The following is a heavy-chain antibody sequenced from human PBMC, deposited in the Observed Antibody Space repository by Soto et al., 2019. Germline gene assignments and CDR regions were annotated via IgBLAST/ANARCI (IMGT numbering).Heavy chain of an antibody. J-gene: IGHJ3*02. Sequence: SETLSLTCAVSGGSISSGGYSWSWIRQPPGKGLEWIGYIYHSGSTYYNPSLKSRVTISVDKSKNQFSLKLSSVTAADTAVYYCASSGSNYYDSSGYPSRGAFDIWGQGTMVTVSS. CDR1: GGSISSGGYS. D-gene: IGHD3-22*01. CDR2: IYHSGST. V-gene: IGHV4-30-2*01. CDR3: ASSGSNYYDSSGYPSRGAFDI.